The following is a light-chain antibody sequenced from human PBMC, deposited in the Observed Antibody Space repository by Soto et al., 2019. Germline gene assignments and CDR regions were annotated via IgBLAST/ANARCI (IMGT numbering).Light chain of an antibody. Sequence: QSALTQPASVSGSPGQSITISCTGTSSDVGSYNFVSWYQQHPGKAPKLMIYEGSQRPSGVSNRFSGSESGNTASLTISGLQAEDGADYCCCSYAGSSTSVFGPGTKVHVL. CDR3: CSYAGSSTSV. CDR1: SSDVGSYNF. J-gene: IGLJ1*01. V-gene: IGLV2-23*01. CDR2: EGS.